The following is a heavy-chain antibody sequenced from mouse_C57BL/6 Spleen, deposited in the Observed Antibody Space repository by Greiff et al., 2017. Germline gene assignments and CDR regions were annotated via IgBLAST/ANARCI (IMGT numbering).Heavy chain of an antibody. CDR3: AGSSDYPYYFEG. CDR2: IYPRSGNT. J-gene: IGHJ2*01. D-gene: IGHD3-2*02. CDR1: GYTFTSYG. Sequence: QVQLQQSGAELARPGASVKLSCKASGYTFTSYGISWVKQRPGQGLEWIGEIYPRSGNTYYNEKFKGKATLTADKSSSTAYMELRSLTSEGSAVYVGAGSSDYPYYFEGRGTGATLT. V-gene: IGHV1-81*01.